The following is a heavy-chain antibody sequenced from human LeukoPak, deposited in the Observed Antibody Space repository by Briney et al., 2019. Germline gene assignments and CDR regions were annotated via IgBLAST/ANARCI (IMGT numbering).Heavy chain of an antibody. J-gene: IGHJ6*02. D-gene: IGHD6-19*01. CDR2: ISGSGSDT. V-gene: IGHV3-23*01. Sequence: PGGSLRLSCAASGFSFSNYAMSWVRQAPGKGLQWVSLISGSGSDTYYADSVKGRFSISRDNSKNTLYLQLNSLRAADTAVYYCARLCLAVAVKCGMDVWGQGTTVTVSS. CDR3: ARLCLAVAVKCGMDV. CDR1: GFSFSNYA.